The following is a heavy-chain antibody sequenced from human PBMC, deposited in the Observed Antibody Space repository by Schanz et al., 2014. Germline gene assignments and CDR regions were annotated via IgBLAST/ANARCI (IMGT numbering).Heavy chain of an antibody. D-gene: IGHD2-15*01. CDR1: GLNFDYYG. CDR3: VKDDRGDVVVVAANY. Sequence: VQLVESGGGLVKPGGSLRLSCATSGLNFDYYGMNWVRQAPGKGLEWVSLVSASGGGPFYADSVKGRFTISRDNSRNTVYLQMSSLRAEDTAVYYCVKDDRGDVVVVAANYWGQGAQVIVSS. J-gene: IGHJ4*02. V-gene: IGHV3-23*04. CDR2: VSASGGGP.